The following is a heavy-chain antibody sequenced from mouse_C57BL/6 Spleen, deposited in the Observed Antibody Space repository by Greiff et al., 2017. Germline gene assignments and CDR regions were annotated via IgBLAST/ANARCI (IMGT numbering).Heavy chain of an antibody. CDR1: GYTFTSYW. CDR2: IDPSDSYT. CDR3: ARGIYDGYPHYAMDY. J-gene: IGHJ4*01. V-gene: IGHV1-69*01. Sequence: QVQLQHPGAELVMPGASVKLSCKASGYTFTSYWMHWVKQRPGQGLEWIGEIDPSDSYTNYNQKFKGKSTLTVDKSSSTAYMQLSSLTSEDSAVYYCARGIYDGYPHYAMDYWGQGTSVTVSS. D-gene: IGHD2-3*01.